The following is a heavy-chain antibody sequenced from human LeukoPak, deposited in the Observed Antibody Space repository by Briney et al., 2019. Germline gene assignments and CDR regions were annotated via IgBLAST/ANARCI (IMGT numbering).Heavy chain of an antibody. D-gene: IGHD3-22*01. V-gene: IGHV4-30-2*01. CDR1: GGSISSGGYS. CDR2: IYHSGST. CDR3: AARSTYYYDSSGYYS. Sequence: TSETLSLTCAVSGGSISSGGYSWSWIRQPPGKGLEWIGYIYHSGSTYYNPSLKSRVTISVDRSKSQFSLKLSSVTAADTAVYYCAARSTYYYDSSGYYSWGQGTLVTVSS. J-gene: IGHJ4*02.